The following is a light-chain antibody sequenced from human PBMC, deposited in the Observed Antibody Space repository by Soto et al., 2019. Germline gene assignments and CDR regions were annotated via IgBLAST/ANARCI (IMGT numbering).Light chain of an antibody. J-gene: IGKJ1*01. CDR1: QNISIW. Sequence: DIEMTQSPSTLSASVGDRVTITCRASQNISIWLAWYQQKPGKAPNLLIYDASSLESGVPSRFSGSGSATEFTLTISGLQPDDFATYYGQQYNSYSPTFGQGTKVDSK. CDR3: QQYNSYSPT. V-gene: IGKV1-5*01. CDR2: DAS.